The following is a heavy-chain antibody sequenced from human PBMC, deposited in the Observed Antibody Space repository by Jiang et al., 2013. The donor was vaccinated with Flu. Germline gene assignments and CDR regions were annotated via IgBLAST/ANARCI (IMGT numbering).Heavy chain of an antibody. CDR2: INWNGGST. D-gene: IGHD3-22*01. CDR3: ARGRETHYFDSTSYYYGMDV. Sequence: VQLVESGGGVVRPGGSLRLSCAASGFTFDDYGMSWVRQAPGKGLEWVSGINWNGGSTGYADSVKGRFTISRDNAKNSLYLQMNSLRAEDTALYHCARGRETHYFDSTSYYYGMDVWGQGTTVTVSS. V-gene: IGHV3-20*01. CDR1: GFTFDDYG. J-gene: IGHJ6*02.